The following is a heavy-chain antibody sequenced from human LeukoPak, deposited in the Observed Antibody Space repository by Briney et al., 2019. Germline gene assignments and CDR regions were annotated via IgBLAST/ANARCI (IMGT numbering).Heavy chain of an antibody. CDR3: ARSGGGTYYYFDL. D-gene: IGHD5-12*01. V-gene: IGHV1-18*01. CDR2: ISGSNGNT. Sequence: GASVNVSCKASSYTFTRYGISWVRQAPGQGLEWMGWISGSNGNTNYAQKFLGRVTMTADTSTSTAYMELRSLTSDDTAVYYCARSGGGTYYYFDLWGQGTLVTVSS. J-gene: IGHJ4*02. CDR1: SYTFTRYG.